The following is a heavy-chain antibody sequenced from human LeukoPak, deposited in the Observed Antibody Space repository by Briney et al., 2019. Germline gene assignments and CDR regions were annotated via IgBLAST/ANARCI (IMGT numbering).Heavy chain of an antibody. D-gene: IGHD6-13*01. J-gene: IGHJ5*02. Sequence: SETLSLTCTVSGGSISSYYWSWIRQPPGKGLEWIGYIYYSGSTNYNPSLKSRVTISVDTSKNQFSLKLSSVTAADTAVYYCARAYSSSWYFNWFDPWGQGTLVTVSS. CDR1: GGSISSYY. V-gene: IGHV4-59*08. CDR3: ARAYSSSWYFNWFDP. CDR2: IYYSGST.